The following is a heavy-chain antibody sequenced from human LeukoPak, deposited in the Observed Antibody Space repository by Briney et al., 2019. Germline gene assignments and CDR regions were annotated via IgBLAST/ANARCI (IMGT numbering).Heavy chain of an antibody. J-gene: IGHJ4*02. Sequence: PSETLSLTCTVSGGSISSYYWSWIRQPPGKGLEWIGYIYYSGSTNYNPSLKSRVTISVDTSKNQFSLKLSSVTAADTAVYYCARGRWYYYDSSGYFDYWGQGTLVTVSS. CDR3: ARGRWYYYDSSGYFDY. CDR1: GGSISSYY. V-gene: IGHV4-59*12. D-gene: IGHD3-22*01. CDR2: IYYSGST.